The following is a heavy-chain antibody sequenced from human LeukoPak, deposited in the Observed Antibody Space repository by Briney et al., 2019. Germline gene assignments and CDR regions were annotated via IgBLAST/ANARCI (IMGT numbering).Heavy chain of an antibody. J-gene: IGHJ5*02. CDR3: ARGVPYSGSYYSWFDP. CDR2: INHSGST. V-gene: IGHV4-34*01. D-gene: IGHD1-26*01. Sequence: PSETLSLTCAVYGGSFSGYYWRWIRQPPGKGREWIGEINHSGSTNYNPALKRRVTISVDTSKNQFYLKLSSVTAADTAVYYCARGVPYSGSYYSWFDPWGQGTLVTVSS. CDR1: GGSFSGYY.